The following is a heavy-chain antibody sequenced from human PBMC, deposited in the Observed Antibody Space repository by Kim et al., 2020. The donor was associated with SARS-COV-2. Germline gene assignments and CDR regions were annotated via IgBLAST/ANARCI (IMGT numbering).Heavy chain of an antibody. D-gene: IGHD3-9*01. Sequence: ASVKVSCKASGYTFTSYYMHWVRQAPGQGLEWMGIINPSGGSTSYAQKFQGRVTMTRDTSTSTVYMELSSLRSEDTAVYYCARDPVVLRYFDWLSVHNWFDPWGQGTLVTVSS. J-gene: IGHJ5*02. V-gene: IGHV1-46*01. CDR3: ARDPVVLRYFDWLSVHNWFDP. CDR1: GYTFTSYY. CDR2: INPSGGST.